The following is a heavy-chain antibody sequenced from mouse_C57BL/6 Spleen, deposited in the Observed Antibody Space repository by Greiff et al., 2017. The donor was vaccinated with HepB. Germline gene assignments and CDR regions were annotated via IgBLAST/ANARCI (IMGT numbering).Heavy chain of an antibody. D-gene: IGHD3-2*02. CDR3: ARKGGSSGYTFAMDY. V-gene: IGHV1-53*01. CDR2: INPSNGGT. CDR1: GYTFTSYW. Sequence: VQLQQPGTELVKPGASVKLSCKASGYTFTSYWMHWVKQRPGQGLEWIGNINPSNGGTNYNEKFKSKATLTVDKSSSTAYMQLSSLTSEDSAVYYCARKGGSSGYTFAMDYWGQGTSVTVSS. J-gene: IGHJ4*01.